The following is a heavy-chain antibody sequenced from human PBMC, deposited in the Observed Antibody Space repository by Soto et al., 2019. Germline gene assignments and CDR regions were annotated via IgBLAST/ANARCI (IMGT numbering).Heavy chain of an antibody. CDR1: GYSISSSNW. V-gene: IGHV4-28*01. Sequence: QVQLQESGPGLVKPSDTLSLTCAVSGYSISSSNWWGWIRQPPGKGLEWIGYIYYSGTTYYNPTLNSRVTMSVDTPKNLFSLKLTSVTAVDTAVYYCARRESQGPIDYWGQGTLVTVSS. CDR2: IYYSGTT. J-gene: IGHJ4*02. D-gene: IGHD1-26*01. CDR3: ARRESQGPIDY.